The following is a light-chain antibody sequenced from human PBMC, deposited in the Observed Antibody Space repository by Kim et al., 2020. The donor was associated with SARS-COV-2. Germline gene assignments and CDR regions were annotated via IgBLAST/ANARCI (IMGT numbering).Light chain of an antibody. CDR2: DAS. Sequence: AIQLTQSPSSLSASVGDRVTITCRASQGISSALAWYQQKPGKAPKLLIYDASSLESGVPSRFSGSGSGTDFTLTISSLQPEDFATYYCQQFNSYPHKLTFGGVTKVDIK. J-gene: IGKJ4*01. CDR1: QGISSA. CDR3: QQFNSYPHKLT. V-gene: IGKV1-13*02.